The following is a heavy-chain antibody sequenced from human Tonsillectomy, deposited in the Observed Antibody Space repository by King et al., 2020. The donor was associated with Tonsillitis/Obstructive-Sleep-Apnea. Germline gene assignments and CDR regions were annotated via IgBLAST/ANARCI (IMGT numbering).Heavy chain of an antibody. J-gene: IGHJ5*02. D-gene: IGHD3-22*01. CDR1: GGSISSSNNY. CDR2: IYYSGST. V-gene: IGHV4-39*01. CDR3: ARNPYYYDSNGYYNWFDP. Sequence: QLQESGPGLVKPSETLSLTCTVSGGSISSSNNYWGWIRQPPGKGLEWIGSIYYSGSTYYNPSLKSRVTISVDTSKKQFSLKLNSVTAADTAVYYCARNPYYYDSNGYYNWFDPWGQGTLVTVSS.